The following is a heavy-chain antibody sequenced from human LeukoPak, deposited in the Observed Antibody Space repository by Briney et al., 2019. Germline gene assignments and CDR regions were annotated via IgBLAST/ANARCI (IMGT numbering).Heavy chain of an antibody. CDR2: ISYDGSNK. D-gene: IGHD4-17*01. Sequence: GGSLRLSCAASGFTFSSYAMHWVRQAPGKGLEGVAVISYDGSNKYYADSVKGRFTISRDNSKNTLYLQMNSLRAEDTAVYYCARTNGDYYFDYWGQGTLVTVSS. J-gene: IGHJ4*02. V-gene: IGHV3-30*01. CDR3: ARTNGDYYFDY. CDR1: GFTFSSYA.